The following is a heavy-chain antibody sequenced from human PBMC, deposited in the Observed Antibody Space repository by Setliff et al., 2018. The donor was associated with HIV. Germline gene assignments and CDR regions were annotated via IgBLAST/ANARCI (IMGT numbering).Heavy chain of an antibody. Sequence: ASVKVSCKASGYTFTGYYIHWVRQAPGQGLEWMGWSNPHSGVTHYAQKFQGRVTMTRDTSIRTAYRELSSLTSDDTVVYDGAREEESGRDEDKAFESWGQGKMGTVSS. D-gene: IGHD1-26*01. J-gene: IGHJ3*02. CDR1: GYTFTGYY. V-gene: IGHV1-2*02. CDR3: AREEESGRDEDKAFES. CDR2: SNPHSGVT.